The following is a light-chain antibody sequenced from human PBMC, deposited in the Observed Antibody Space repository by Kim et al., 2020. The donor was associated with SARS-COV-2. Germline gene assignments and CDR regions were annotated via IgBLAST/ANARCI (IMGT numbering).Light chain of an antibody. V-gene: IGLV3-1*01. CDR2: QDS. J-gene: IGLJ3*02. CDR3: QAWDSSTGV. Sequence: SVPQGQTASITCAGDKLGDKYACWYQQKPGQSPVLVIYQDSKRPSGIPERFSGSNSGNTATLTISGTQAMDEADYYCQAWDSSTGVFGGGTQLTVL. CDR1: KLGDKY.